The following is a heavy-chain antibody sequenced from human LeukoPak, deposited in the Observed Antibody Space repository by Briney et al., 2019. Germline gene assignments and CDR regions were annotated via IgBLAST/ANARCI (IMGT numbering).Heavy chain of an antibody. CDR3: AKSVAARYDAFGI. CDR2: ISWNSGSI. J-gene: IGHJ3*02. CDR1: GFTFDDYA. D-gene: IGHD2-15*01. V-gene: IGHV3-9*01. Sequence: GGSLRLSCAASGFTFDDYAMHWVRQAPGKGLEWVSGISWNSGSIGYADSVKGRFTISRDNAKNSLYLQMNSLRAEDTALYYCAKSVAARYDAFGIWGQGTMVTVSS.